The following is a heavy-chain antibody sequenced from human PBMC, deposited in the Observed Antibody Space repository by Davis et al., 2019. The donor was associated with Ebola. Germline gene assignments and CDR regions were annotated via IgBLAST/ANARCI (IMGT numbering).Heavy chain of an antibody. CDR2: ISAYNGNT. CDR1: GYTFTSYG. J-gene: IGHJ6*02. CDR3: ARASYYYGMDV. V-gene: IGHV1-18*01. Sequence: ASVKVSCKASGYTFTSYGISWVRQAPGQGLEWMGWISAYNGNTNYVQKLQGRVTMTTDTSTSTAYMELRSLRSADTAVYYCARASYYYGMDVWGQGTTVTVSS.